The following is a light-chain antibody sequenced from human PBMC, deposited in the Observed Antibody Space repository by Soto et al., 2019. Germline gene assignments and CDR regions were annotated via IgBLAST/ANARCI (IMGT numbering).Light chain of an antibody. J-gene: IGKJ1*01. Sequence: EFVLTQSPGTRSLSRWERSTLSCRAIQTVRNNYLALYQQKPGQAPRLLIYEASSMATGIPDRFSGSGSGTDFNITIRRLETEDFAVYYCQRQTKWPLTFGQGPKVDSK. CDR3: QRQTKWPLT. CDR2: EAS. V-gene: IGKV3D-20*02. CDR1: QTVRNNY.